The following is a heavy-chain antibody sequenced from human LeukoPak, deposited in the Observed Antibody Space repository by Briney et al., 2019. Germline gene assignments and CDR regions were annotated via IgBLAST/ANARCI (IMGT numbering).Heavy chain of an antibody. V-gene: IGHV3-23*01. CDR2: ISGNSVTI. D-gene: IGHD1-26*01. CDR1: GSTFSTYP. CDR3: AKILSGTYSFDL. J-gene: IGHJ4*02. Sequence: GESLRLSCTASGSTFSTYPMTWVRQAPGQGLEWVSAISGNSVTIYYADSVKGRFTISRDNSKNTLYLQMYSLRAEDTAVYYCAKILSGTYSFDLCGQGTLVTVSS.